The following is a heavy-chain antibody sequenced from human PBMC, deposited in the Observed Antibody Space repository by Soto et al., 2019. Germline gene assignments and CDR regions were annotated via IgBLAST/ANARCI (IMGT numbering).Heavy chain of an antibody. V-gene: IGHV1-69*02. CDR2: IIPMLTVR. J-gene: IGHJ3*01. D-gene: IGHD2-2*01. CDR3: SIGSWSAETFDV. CDR1: GGTFSTYT. Sequence: QVHLVQSGAEVKKPGSSVKVSCKAAGGTFSTYTLIWVRQAPGQGLEWMGRIIPMLTVRNSAQKFQGRVTLNADKSTSKAFMELTSLRSDDTAVYYCSIGSWSAETFDVWGQGTMVTVSS.